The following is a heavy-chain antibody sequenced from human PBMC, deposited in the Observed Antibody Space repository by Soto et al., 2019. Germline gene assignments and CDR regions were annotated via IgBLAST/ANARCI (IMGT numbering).Heavy chain of an antibody. D-gene: IGHD1-26*01. J-gene: IGHJ4*02. Sequence: QVQLQQSGPGLVKPSQTLSLTCTVSGVTVSSGAYYWSWIRQHPGKGLEWIGNIYYNGSTYYSPSFQSRVAISLDTSKNQFSLRLSSVTAADTAVYYCARYRFSGSKWSKFDYWGQGTLVSVSS. V-gene: IGHV4-31*03. CDR2: IYYNGST. CDR1: GVTVSSGAYY. CDR3: ARYRFSGSKWSKFDY.